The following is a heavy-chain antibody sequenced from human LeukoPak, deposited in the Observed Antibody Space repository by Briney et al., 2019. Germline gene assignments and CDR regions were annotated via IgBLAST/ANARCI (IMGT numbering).Heavy chain of an antibody. J-gene: IGHJ4*02. V-gene: IGHV3-23*01. D-gene: IGHD5/OR15-5a*01. CDR1: GLTFSNYA. CDR2: ISGSGGST. Sequence: GGSLRLSCAASGLTFSNYAMSWVRQAPGKGLEWVSGISGSGGSTYYADSVKGRFTISRDNSKNTLYLQMNSLRAEDTAVYYCAKSTLNFDYWGQGTLVTASS. CDR3: AKSTLNFDY.